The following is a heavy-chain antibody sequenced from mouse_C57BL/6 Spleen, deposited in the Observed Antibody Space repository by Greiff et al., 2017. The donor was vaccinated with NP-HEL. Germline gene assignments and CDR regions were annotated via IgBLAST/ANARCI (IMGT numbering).Heavy chain of an antibody. D-gene: IGHD3-2*02. CDR2: INYDGSST. CDR3: ARTGTGGQLRLRFAMDY. Sequence: EVQLVESEGGLVQPGSSMKLSCTASGFTFSDYYMAWVRQVPEKGLEWVANINYDGSSTYYLDSLKSRFIISRDNAKNILYLQMSSLKSEDTATYYCARTGTGGQLRLRFAMDYWGQGTSVTVSS. J-gene: IGHJ4*01. V-gene: IGHV5-16*01. CDR1: GFTFSDYY.